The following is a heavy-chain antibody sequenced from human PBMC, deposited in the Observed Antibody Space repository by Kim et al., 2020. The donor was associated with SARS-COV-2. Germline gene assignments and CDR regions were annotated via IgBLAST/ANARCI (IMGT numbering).Heavy chain of an antibody. CDR2: INHSGST. CDR3: ARERYSSSWYGLSLLMDV. Sequence: SETLSLTCAVYGGSFSGSSWRWIRQPPGKGLEWIGEINHSGSTNYNPSPKSRDTISVDTSKNQSSLKLSSVTAADTVVYYCARERYSSSWYGLSLLMDVWGQGTTVTVSS. CDR1: GGSFSGSS. V-gene: IGHV4-34*01. D-gene: IGHD6-13*01. J-gene: IGHJ6*02.